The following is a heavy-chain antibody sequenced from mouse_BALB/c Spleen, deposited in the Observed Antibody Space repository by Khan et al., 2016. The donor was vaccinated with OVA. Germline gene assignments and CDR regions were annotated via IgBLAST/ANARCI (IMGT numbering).Heavy chain of an antibody. CDR1: GFNIKDYY. D-gene: IGHD2-3*01. CDR2: IDPENGNS. Sequence: VQLQQSGAELVRPGALVKLSCKGSGFNIKDYYMQWVKQRPEQGLEWIGWIDPENGNSIYDPKFQGTASITADTSSNTAYLQLRSPTSEDNAVYYGASSILLYFDYWGQGTTLTVSS. J-gene: IGHJ2*01. V-gene: IGHV14-1*02. CDR3: ASSILLYFDY.